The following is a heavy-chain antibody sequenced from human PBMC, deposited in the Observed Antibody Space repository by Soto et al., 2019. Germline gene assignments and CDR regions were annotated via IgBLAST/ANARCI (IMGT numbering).Heavy chain of an antibody. CDR1: GFTFSSYS. J-gene: IGHJ4*02. V-gene: IGHV3-48*01. Sequence: EVQLVESGGGLVQPGGSLRLSCAASGFTFSSYSMNWVRQAPGKGLEWVSYISSATTTIYYADSVKGRFTISRDNARNSLYLQMNSLRADDTAVYDCARSIAAAGRKRDYWGQGTLVTVSS. CDR3: ARSIAAAGRKRDY. CDR2: ISSATTTI. D-gene: IGHD6-13*01.